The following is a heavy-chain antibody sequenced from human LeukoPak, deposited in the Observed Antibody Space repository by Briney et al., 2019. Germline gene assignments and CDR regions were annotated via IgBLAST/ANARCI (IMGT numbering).Heavy chain of an antibody. J-gene: IGHJ4*02. Sequence: GESLKISCKGSGYSFTNYWIGWVRQMPGKGLEWMGIIYPGDSDTRYGPSFQGQVTISADKSISTAYLQWSSLRASDTAMYYCARRGVDKAFDYWGQGTLLTVSS. CDR3: ARRGVDKAFDY. V-gene: IGHV5-51*01. D-gene: IGHD5-12*01. CDR1: GYSFTNYW. CDR2: IYPGDSDT.